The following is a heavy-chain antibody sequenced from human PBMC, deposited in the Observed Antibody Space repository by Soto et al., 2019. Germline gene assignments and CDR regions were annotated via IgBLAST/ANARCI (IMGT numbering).Heavy chain of an antibody. D-gene: IGHD3-10*01. CDR2: IIPFLVVA. J-gene: IGHJ3*01. Sequence: QVQLVQSGADVKKPGSSVKVSCKASGGTFSSYTISWLRQAPEQGLEWMGRIIPFLVVANYAHNFEGRVKITMNKPTSKDYMELSSLRSEDTAVYYCAINYYGTGSYWGQGTMVTVSS. CDR3: AINYYGTGSY. V-gene: IGHV1-69*02. CDR1: GGTFSSYT.